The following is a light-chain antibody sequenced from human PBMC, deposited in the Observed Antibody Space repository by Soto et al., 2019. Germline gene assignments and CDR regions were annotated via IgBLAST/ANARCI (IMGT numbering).Light chain of an antibody. CDR1: HSFSSSL. V-gene: IGKV3-20*01. CDR3: QHFGASPPGS. CDR2: GTS. Sequence: EIVLSQSPGTLSSSPGERITLSCRASHSFSSSLLAWYQQKPGQAPRLLIYGTSTRATGIPDRFSGSGSSTDFTLTISRLEPEDCAVYYCQHFGASPPGSFGGGTRVQIK. J-gene: IGKJ4*01.